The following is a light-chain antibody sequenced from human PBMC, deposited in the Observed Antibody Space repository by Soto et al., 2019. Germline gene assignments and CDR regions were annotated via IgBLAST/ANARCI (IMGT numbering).Light chain of an antibody. J-gene: IGKJ2*01. CDR2: GAS. CDR1: QSVTSSY. Sequence: EIVLTQSPGALSLSPGERATLSCRASQSVTSSYLAWYQQKPGQAPRLLIYGASIRATGVPGRFSGSGSGTDFTLTITRLEPEDFALYYCQQYGTSPLMYTFGQGTKLSIK. CDR3: QQYGTSPLMYT. V-gene: IGKV3-20*01.